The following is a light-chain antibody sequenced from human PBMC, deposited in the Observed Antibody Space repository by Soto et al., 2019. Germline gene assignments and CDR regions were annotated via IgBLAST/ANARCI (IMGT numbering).Light chain of an antibody. CDR1: SSDVGSYNL. CDR3: CSYAGSSTPGVV. V-gene: IGLV2-23*01. J-gene: IGLJ2*01. Sequence: QSALTQPASVSGSPGQSITISCTGTSSDVGSYNLVSWYQQHPGKAPKLMIYEGSKRPSGVSNRFSGSKSGNTASLTISGLTAEDEADYYCCSYAGSSTPGVVFGGGTKVTDL. CDR2: EGS.